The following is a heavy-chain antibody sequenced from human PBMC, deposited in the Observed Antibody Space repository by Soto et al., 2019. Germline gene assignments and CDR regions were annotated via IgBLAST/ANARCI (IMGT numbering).Heavy chain of an antibody. CDR3: ARDEGCGGDCYSGLGP. J-gene: IGHJ5*02. CDR1: GGSISSYY. CDR2: IYYSGGT. Sequence: SSETLSLTCTVSGGSISSYYWSWIRQPPGKGLEWIGYIYYSGGTYYNPSLKSRVTISVDTSKNQFSLKLSSVTAADTAVYYCARDEGCGGDCYSGLGPWGQGTLVTVSS. V-gene: IGHV4-30-4*01. D-gene: IGHD2-21*02.